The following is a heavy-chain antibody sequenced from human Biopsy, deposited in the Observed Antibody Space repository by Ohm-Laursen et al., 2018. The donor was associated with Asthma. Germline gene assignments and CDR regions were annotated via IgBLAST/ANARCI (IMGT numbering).Heavy chain of an antibody. CDR3: ARATSTWSQSGPHFFDH. CDR1: GGSIDDYY. CDR2: VHSSGST. J-gene: IGHJ5*02. V-gene: IGHV4-59*01. D-gene: IGHD6-13*01. Sequence: SETLSLTCTVSGGSIDDYYWNWIRQFPGKGLEWIGYVHSSGSTRFNPSLKSRVTVSVDTSVDQVSLKLSSVSAADTAIYYCARATSTWSQSGPHFFDHWGPGTPVTVSS.